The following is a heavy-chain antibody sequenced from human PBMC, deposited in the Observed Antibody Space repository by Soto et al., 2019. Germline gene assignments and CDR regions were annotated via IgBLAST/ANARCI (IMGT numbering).Heavy chain of an antibody. Sequence: QVQLVQSGAEVKRPGSSVKVSCQTSGGTFRTYTINRVRQAPGQGLEWMGRIIPILDVANYAQKFQGRVTIPADKSTSTAHMELRSLRSEDTAVYYCARSIQEAIGVAGPKDIWFDPWGQGTLVTVSS. CDR3: ARSIQEAIGVAGPKDIWFDP. CDR1: GGTFRTYT. D-gene: IGHD6-19*01. V-gene: IGHV1-69*02. J-gene: IGHJ5*02. CDR2: IIPILDVA.